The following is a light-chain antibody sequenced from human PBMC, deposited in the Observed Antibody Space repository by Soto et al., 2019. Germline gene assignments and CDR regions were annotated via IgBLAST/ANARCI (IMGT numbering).Light chain of an antibody. Sequence: DIQMTQSPSTLSASVGDTVTITCRTSQYISNWLAWYQQKPGKAPNLLIYKASILESEVPSRFSGSGSGTEFTLTISSLQPGDFATYYGQHYYTYPYTFGQGTKLEIK. CDR1: QYISNW. CDR2: KAS. V-gene: IGKV1-5*03. J-gene: IGKJ2*01. CDR3: QHYYTYPYT.